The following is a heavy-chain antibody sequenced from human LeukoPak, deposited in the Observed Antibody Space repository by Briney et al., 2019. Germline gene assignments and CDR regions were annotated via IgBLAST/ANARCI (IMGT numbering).Heavy chain of an antibody. D-gene: IGHD4-17*01. CDR2: IYTNGRT. V-gene: IGHV4-4*09. Sequence: SETLSLTCSVSGASVSSFQWSWIRQSPGKGLEWIGYIYTNGRTNSNPSLKSRVTMSLDTSKNQFSLKLTSVSAADTAVYYCARYGDYEFGGWFDPWGQGTLVTVSS. CDR3: ARYGDYEFGGWFDP. CDR1: GASVSSFQ. J-gene: IGHJ5*02.